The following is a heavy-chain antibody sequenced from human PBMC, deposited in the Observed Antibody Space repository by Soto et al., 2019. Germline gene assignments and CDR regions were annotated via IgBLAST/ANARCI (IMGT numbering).Heavy chain of an antibody. D-gene: IGHD6-19*01. CDR2: INAGNGNT. CDR1: GYTFTSYA. J-gene: IGHJ5*02. CDR3: ARVPRIAVAGTANNWFDP. Sequence: ASVKVSCKASGYTFTSYAMHWVRQAPGQRLEWMGWINAGNGNTKYSQKFQGRVTITRDTSASTAYMELSSLRSEDTAVYYCARVPRIAVAGTANNWFDPWGQGTLVTGSS. V-gene: IGHV1-3*01.